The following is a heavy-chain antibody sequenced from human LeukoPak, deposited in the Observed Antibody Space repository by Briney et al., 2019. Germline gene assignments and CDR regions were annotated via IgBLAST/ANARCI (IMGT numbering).Heavy chain of an antibody. CDR2: ISAYNGNT. CDR1: GYTFTSYD. V-gene: IGHV1-18*01. J-gene: IGHJ4*02. CDR3: ARAGGYSGSYKYYFDY. Sequence: ASVKVSCKASGYTFTSYDINWVRQATGQGLEWMGWISAYNGNTNYAQKLQGRVTMTTDTSTSTAYMELRSLRSDDTAVYYCARAGGYSGSYKYYFDYWGQGTLVTVSS. D-gene: IGHD1-26*01.